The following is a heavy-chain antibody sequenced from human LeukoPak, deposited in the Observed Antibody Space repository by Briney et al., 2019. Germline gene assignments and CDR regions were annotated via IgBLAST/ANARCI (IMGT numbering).Heavy chain of an antibody. Sequence: PSETLSLTCTVSGGSISSYYWSWIRQPPGKGLEWIGEINHSGSTNYNPSLKSRVTISVDTSKNQFSLKLSSVTAADTAVYYWARLDRRGYSYGWDQGTLVTVSS. V-gene: IGHV4-34*01. CDR1: GGSISSYY. CDR2: INHSGST. D-gene: IGHD5-18*01. J-gene: IGHJ4*02. CDR3: ARLDRRGYSYG.